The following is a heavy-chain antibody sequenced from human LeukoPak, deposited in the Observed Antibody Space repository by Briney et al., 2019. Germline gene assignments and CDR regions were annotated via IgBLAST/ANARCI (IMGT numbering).Heavy chain of an antibody. V-gene: IGHV4-59*01. CDR1: GGSISSYY. D-gene: IGHD6-19*01. CDR2: TYYSGST. CDR3: ARGGGQWPPDY. Sequence: SETLSLTCTVSGGSISSYYWSWIRQPPGKGLEWIGYTYYSGSTDYSPSLKSRVTISLDTSKNQFSLRLSSVTAADTAVYYCARGGGQWPPDYWGQGTLVTVSA. J-gene: IGHJ4*02.